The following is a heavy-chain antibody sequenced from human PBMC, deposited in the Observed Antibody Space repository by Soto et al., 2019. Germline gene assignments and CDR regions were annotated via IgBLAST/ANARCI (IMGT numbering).Heavy chain of an antibody. CDR1: GLTFSNYA. V-gene: IGHV3-23*01. Sequence: RGSLRLACVASGLTFSNYAMSWVRQASGKGLESVSSITGNGVNSYYADSVKGRFTIARDNSKYTLSMQMNTLRAEDTALYSCAKVLYSDTSAYNYWGQGTLVTVSS. CDR2: ITGNGVNS. J-gene: IGHJ4*02. CDR3: AKVLYSDTSAYNY. D-gene: IGHD3-22*01.